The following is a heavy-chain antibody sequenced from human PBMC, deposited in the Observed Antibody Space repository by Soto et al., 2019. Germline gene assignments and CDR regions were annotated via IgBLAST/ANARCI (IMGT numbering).Heavy chain of an antibody. Sequence: GGSLRLSCSASGFTFSSYAMHWVRHAPGKGLEYVSAISSNGGSTYYADSVKGRFTISRDNSKNTLYLQMNSLRAEDTAVYYCARAVVLVASPYYFDYWGQGTLVTVSS. V-gene: IGHV3-64*04. CDR2: ISSNGGST. D-gene: IGHD2-15*01. CDR1: GFTFSSYA. CDR3: ARAVVLVASPYYFDY. J-gene: IGHJ4*02.